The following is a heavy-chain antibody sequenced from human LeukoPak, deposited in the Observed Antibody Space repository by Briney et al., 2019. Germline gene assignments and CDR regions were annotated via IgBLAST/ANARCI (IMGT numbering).Heavy chain of an antibody. D-gene: IGHD3-22*01. CDR3: ARDRYYYDSSGFYYMDV. CDR2: IYYSGST. Sequence: SETLSLTCTVSGGSINSSSYYWGWIRQPPGKGLEWIGRIYYSGSTYYNPSLKSRVTISVDSSKNQFSLQLSSVTAADTAVYYCARDRYYYDSSGFYYMDVWGKGTTVTVSS. J-gene: IGHJ6*03. V-gene: IGHV4-39*07. CDR1: GGSINSSSYY.